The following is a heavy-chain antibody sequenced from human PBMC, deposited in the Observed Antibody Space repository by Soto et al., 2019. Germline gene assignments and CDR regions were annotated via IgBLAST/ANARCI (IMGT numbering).Heavy chain of an antibody. J-gene: IGHJ4*02. CDR1: GDSMTKYY. V-gene: IGHV4-4*07. Sequence: QVQLQESGPGLVKPSETLSLTCTVSGDSMTKYYWSWIRQTAGKGLEWIGRVYMSGSTNYNPSLKSRVTMSIDTSNNHFSLDLQSVTAADTAVYYCARTVGAAYYFDFWGQGALVTVSS. D-gene: IGHD1-26*01. CDR3: ARTVGAAYYFDF. CDR2: VYMSGST.